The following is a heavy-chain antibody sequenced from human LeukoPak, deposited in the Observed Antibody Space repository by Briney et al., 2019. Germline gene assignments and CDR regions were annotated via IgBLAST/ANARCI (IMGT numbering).Heavy chain of an antibody. CDR1: GGSFSGYY. CDR2: INHSGST. D-gene: IGHD6-6*01. Sequence: SETLSLTCAVYGGSFSGYYWSWIRQPPGKGLEWIGEINHSGSTNYNPSLKSRVTISVDTSKNQFSLKLSSVTAADTAVYYCATVFEYSSSSPYYYYYMDVWGKGTTVTVSS. J-gene: IGHJ6*03. CDR3: ATVFEYSSSSPYYYYYMDV. V-gene: IGHV4-34*01.